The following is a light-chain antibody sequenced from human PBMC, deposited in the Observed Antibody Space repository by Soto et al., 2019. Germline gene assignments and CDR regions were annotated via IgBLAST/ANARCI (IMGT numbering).Light chain of an antibody. CDR2: DAS. J-gene: IGKJ1*01. V-gene: IGKV1-39*01. CDR3: QQTYSTPWT. CDR1: QNIDSY. Sequence: DIQMTQSPSSLSASVGDRVTITCRASQNIDSYLNWYQQRPGKAPKLLIHDASILQSGFPSRFSGSGSGTDFALTINSLQPEDFATIYCQQTYSTPWTFGQGTKVEIK.